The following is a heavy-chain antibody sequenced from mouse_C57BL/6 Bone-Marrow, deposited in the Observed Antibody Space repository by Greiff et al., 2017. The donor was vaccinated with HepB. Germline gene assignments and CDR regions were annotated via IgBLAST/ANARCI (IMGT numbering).Heavy chain of an antibody. J-gene: IGHJ3*01. CDR3: ASNGSPFFAY. V-gene: IGHV2-5*01. CDR1: GFSLTSYG. Sequence: VQLQQSGPGLVQPSQSLSITCTVSGFSLTSYGVHWVRQSPGKGLEWLGVIWRGGSTDYNAAFMSRLSTTKDNSKSQVFVKMNSLQADDTARYYCASNGSPFFAYWGQGTLVTVSA. D-gene: IGHD1-1*01. CDR2: IWRGGST.